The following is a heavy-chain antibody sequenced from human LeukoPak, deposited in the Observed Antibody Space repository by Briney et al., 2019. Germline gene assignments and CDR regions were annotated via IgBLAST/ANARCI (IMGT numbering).Heavy chain of an antibody. Sequence: SETLSLTCTVSGGSISSSSYYWGWIRQPPGKGLEWIGSIYYSGSTYYNPSLKSRVTISVDTSKNQFSLKLSSVTAADTAVYYCARTYIEDSSRYYFDYWGQGTLVTVSS. V-gene: IGHV4-39*01. CDR2: IYYSGST. D-gene: IGHD6-13*01. J-gene: IGHJ4*02. CDR1: GGSISSSSYY. CDR3: ARTYIEDSSRYYFDY.